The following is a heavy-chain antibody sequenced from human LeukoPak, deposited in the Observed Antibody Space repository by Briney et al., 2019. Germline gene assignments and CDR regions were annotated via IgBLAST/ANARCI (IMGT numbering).Heavy chain of an antibody. Sequence: GGSLRLSCAASGFTFSSYGMSWVRQAPGKGLEWVSAISGSGGSTYYADSVKGRFTISRDNSKNTLYLQMNSLRAEDTAVYYCAKSPRKAVAGTGNWFDPWGQGTLVTVSS. D-gene: IGHD6-19*01. V-gene: IGHV3-23*01. CDR2: ISGSGGST. J-gene: IGHJ5*02. CDR3: AKSPRKAVAGTGNWFDP. CDR1: GFTFSSYG.